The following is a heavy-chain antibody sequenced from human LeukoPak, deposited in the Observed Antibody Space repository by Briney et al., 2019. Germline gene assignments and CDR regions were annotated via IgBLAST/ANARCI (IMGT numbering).Heavy chain of an antibody. D-gene: IGHD3-3*01. CDR1: GYTFTGYY. Sequence: ASVKFSCKASGYTFTGYYMHWVRQAPGQGLEWMGWINPDSGYTNYAQKFQGRVTMTRDTSINTAYMELSRLTSDDTAVYYCATDPRTTVFGTFRYYYMDVWGEGTTVAVSS. V-gene: IGHV1-2*02. CDR2: INPDSGYT. CDR3: ATDPRTTVFGTFRYYYMDV. J-gene: IGHJ6*03.